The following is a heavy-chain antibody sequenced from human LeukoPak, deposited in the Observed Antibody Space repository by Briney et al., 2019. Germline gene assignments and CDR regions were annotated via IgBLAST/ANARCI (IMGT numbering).Heavy chain of an antibody. D-gene: IGHD3-16*02. CDR3: ARDLNGYVWGSYRYTLYYGMDV. CDR1: GFTFSSYE. J-gene: IGHJ6*04. CDR2: ISSSGSTI. Sequence: SGGSLRLSCAASGFTFSSYEMNWVRQAPGKGLEWVSYISSSGSTIYYADSVKGRFTISRDNAKNSLYLQMNSLRAEDTAVYYCARDLNGYVWGSYRYTLYYGMDVWGKGTTVTVSS. V-gene: IGHV3-48*03.